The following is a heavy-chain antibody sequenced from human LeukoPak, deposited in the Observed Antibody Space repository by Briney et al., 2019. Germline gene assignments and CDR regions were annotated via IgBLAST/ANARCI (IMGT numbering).Heavy chain of an antibody. CDR3: AKDVLSTVDTMIGVVIPSGFDY. V-gene: IGHV3-23*01. J-gene: IGHJ4*02. CDR1: GFTFSSYA. CDR2: ISGSGGST. Sequence: GGSLRLSCAASGFTFSSYAMSWVRQAPGKGLEWVSAISGSGGSTYYADSVKGRFTISRDNSKNTLYLQMNSLRAEDTAVYYCAKDVLSTVDTMIGVVIPSGFDYWGQGTLVTVSS. D-gene: IGHD3-22*01.